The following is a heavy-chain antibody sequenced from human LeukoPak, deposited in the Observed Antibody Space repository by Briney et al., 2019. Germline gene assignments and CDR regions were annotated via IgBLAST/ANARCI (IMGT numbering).Heavy chain of an antibody. CDR1: GFTFSSYW. CDR3: ARGPSTPPFDY. D-gene: IGHD2/OR15-2a*01. J-gene: IGHJ4*02. Sequence: PGGSLRLSCAAPGFTFSSYWMSWVRQAPGKGLEWVANIKQDGSEKYYVDSVKGRFTISRDNAKNSLYLQMDSLRAEDTAVYYCARGPSTPPFDYWGQGTLVTVSS. CDR2: IKQDGSEK. V-gene: IGHV3-7*01.